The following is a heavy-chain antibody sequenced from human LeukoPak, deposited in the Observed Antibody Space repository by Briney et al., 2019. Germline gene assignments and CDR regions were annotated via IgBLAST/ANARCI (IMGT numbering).Heavy chain of an antibody. Sequence: GGSLRLSCAASGFTFSSYWMSWVRQAPGKGLEWVANIKQDGSEKYYVDSVKGRFTISRDNAKNSPYLQMNSLRAEDTAVYYCASSYYDFWSGYYTLPDYWGQGTLVTVSS. CDR3: ASSYYDFWSGYYTLPDY. CDR1: GFTFSSYW. CDR2: IKQDGSEK. V-gene: IGHV3-7*01. D-gene: IGHD3-3*01. J-gene: IGHJ4*02.